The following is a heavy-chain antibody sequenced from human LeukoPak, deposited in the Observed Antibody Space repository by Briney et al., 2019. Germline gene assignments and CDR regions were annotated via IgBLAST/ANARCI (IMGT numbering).Heavy chain of an antibody. CDR3: ARGIRWASDY. J-gene: IGHJ4*02. V-gene: IGHV3-64*01. CDR2: ITSNGGTT. D-gene: IGHD4-23*01. Sequence: GGSLRLSCAASGFTFSSYSMVWVRQAPGKGLEYVSGITSNGGTTYYGNSEKGRFTISRDNSKDTLYLQMGSLRTEDMAVYYCARGIRWASDYWGQGTPVTVAS. CDR1: GFTFSSYS.